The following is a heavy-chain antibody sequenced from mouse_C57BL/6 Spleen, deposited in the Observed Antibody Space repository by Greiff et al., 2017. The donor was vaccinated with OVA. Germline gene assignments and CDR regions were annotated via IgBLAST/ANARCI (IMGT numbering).Heavy chain of an antibody. Sequence: VQLKQSGPELVKPGASVKISCKASGYAFSSSWMNWVKQRPGKGLEWIGRIYPGDGDTNYNGKFKGKATLTADKSSSTAYMQLSSLTSEDSAVYFCARSIYDGYSPFAYWGQGTLVTVSA. CDR3: ARSIYDGYSPFAY. J-gene: IGHJ3*01. V-gene: IGHV1-82*01. CDR2: IYPGDGDT. D-gene: IGHD2-3*01. CDR1: GYAFSSSW.